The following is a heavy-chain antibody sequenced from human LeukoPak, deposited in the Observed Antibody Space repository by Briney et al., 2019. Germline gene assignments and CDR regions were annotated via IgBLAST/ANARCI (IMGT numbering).Heavy chain of an antibody. CDR3: ARDFGAEGSFDY. J-gene: IGHJ4*02. Sequence: GGSLRLSCAASGFTFSSYSMNWVRQAPGKGLEWVSSISSSSSYIYYADSVKGRFTISRDNAKNSLYLQMNSLRAEDTAVYYCARDFGAEGSFDYWGQGTLVSVSS. D-gene: IGHD1-26*01. CDR2: ISSSSSYI. V-gene: IGHV3-21*01. CDR1: GFTFSSYS.